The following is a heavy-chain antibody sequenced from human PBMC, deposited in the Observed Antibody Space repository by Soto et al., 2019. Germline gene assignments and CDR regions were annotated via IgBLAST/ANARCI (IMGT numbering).Heavy chain of an antibody. CDR2: ISSDSKTV. D-gene: IGHD5-18*01. Sequence: QVQLVQSGGGLVKPGGSLRLSCTTSGFTFNAFYMSWVRQAPGKGLEWVSYISSDSKTVYYADFVKGRFTISRDNAQNSLYLQMNSLSAGDTAVYYCVRDRAHAWIRLWGQGTLVTVSS. CDR3: VRDRAHAWIRL. J-gene: IGHJ4*02. V-gene: IGHV3-11*01. CDR1: GFTFNAFY.